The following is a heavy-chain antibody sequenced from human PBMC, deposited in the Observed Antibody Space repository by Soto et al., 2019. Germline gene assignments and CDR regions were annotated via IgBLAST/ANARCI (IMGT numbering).Heavy chain of an antibody. CDR2: ISYSGST. Sequence: PSETLSLTCTVSGGSIGSYYWSWIRQPPGKGLEWIGYISYSGSTNYNPSLKSRVTISLDTSKNQFSLKLSSVTAADTAVYFCARDKGVIERERCNWFDPWGQGTLVTVSS. D-gene: IGHD6-13*01. CDR1: GGSIGSYY. J-gene: IGHJ5*02. CDR3: ARDKGVIERERCNWFDP. V-gene: IGHV4-59*01.